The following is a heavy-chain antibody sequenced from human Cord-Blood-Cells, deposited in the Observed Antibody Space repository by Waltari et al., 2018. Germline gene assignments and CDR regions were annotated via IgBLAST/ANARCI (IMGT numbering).Heavy chain of an antibody. J-gene: IGHJ4*02. D-gene: IGHD6-19*01. CDR3: ASRIAVDY. V-gene: IGHV3-43*02. CDR1: GFTFDDYA. CDR2: ISGDGGST. Sequence: EVQLVESGGGVVQPGGSRRLSCAAAGFTFDDYAMHWVRQAPGKGLEWVSLISGDGGSTYYADSVKGRFTISRDNSKNSLYLQMNSLRTEDTALYYCASRIAVDYWGQGTLVTVSS.